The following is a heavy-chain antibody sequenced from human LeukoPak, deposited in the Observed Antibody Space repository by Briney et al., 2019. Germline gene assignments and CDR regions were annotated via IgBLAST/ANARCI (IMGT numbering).Heavy chain of an antibody. CDR3: ARDGAGNDYDDSHLDY. V-gene: IGHV1-2*02. Sequence: GASVKVSCKASGYTFTGYYMHWVRQAPGQGLEWMGWINPSSGGTNYAQKFQGRVTMTRDTSISTAYMDLSRLRSDDTAVYYCARDGAGNDYDDSHLDYWGQGTLVTVSS. D-gene: IGHD4-17*01. J-gene: IGHJ4*02. CDR1: GYTFTGYY. CDR2: INPSSGGT.